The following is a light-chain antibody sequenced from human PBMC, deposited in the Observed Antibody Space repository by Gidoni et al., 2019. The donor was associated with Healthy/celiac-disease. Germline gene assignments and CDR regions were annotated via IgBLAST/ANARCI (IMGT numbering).Light chain of an antibody. CDR2: DTS. CDR3: FLSYSGARQGV. V-gene: IGLV7-46*01. J-gene: IGLJ2*01. Sequence: QAVVTQEPSLTVSPGGTVTLTCVSSTGAVTSSHYPYWFQQKPGQAPRTLIYDTSNKHSWSPARFSGSLLGGKAALTLSGAQPEDEAEYYCFLSYSGARQGVFGGGTKLTVL. CDR1: TGAVTSSHY.